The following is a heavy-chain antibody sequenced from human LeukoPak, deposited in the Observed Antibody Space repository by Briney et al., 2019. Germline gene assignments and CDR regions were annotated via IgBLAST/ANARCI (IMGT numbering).Heavy chain of an antibody. CDR1: GFTFSSYA. Sequence: PGGSLRLSCAASGFTFSSYAMGWVRQAPGKGLEWVSAISGSGGSTYYADSVKGRFTISRDNSKNTLYLQMNSLRAEDTAVYYCAKGYGSGSYYPIDYFDYWGQGTLVTVSS. J-gene: IGHJ4*02. V-gene: IGHV3-23*01. CDR3: AKGYGSGSYYPIDYFDY. D-gene: IGHD3-10*01. CDR2: ISGSGGST.